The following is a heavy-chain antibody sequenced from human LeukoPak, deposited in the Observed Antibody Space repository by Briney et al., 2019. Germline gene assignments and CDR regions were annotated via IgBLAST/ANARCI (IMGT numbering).Heavy chain of an antibody. D-gene: IGHD6-13*01. CDR1: GGTFSSYA. CDR2: INPIFGTA. V-gene: IGHV1-69*05. Sequence: SVKVSCKASGGTFSSYAISWVRQAPGQGLEWMGGINPIFGTANYAQKFQGRVTITTDESTSTAYMELSSLRSEDTAVYYCARGGIGGQQLVYFDYWGQGTLVTVSS. CDR3: ARGGIGGQQLVYFDY. J-gene: IGHJ4*02.